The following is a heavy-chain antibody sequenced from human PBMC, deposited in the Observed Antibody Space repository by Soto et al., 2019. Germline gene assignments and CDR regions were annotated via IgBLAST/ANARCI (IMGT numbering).Heavy chain of an antibody. J-gene: IGHJ4*02. Sequence: PGGSLRLSCAGSGFIFSNYGMHWVRQAPGKGLEWVAFISYDGSDILYADSVKGRFTISRDNSKSTLFLHMNRPRAEDTAVYCCAIVRVADSPLDHWGQGSLVTVSS. CDR1: GFIFSNYG. CDR2: ISYDGSDI. D-gene: IGHD3-10*02. V-gene: IGHV3-30*02. CDR3: AIVRVADSPLDH.